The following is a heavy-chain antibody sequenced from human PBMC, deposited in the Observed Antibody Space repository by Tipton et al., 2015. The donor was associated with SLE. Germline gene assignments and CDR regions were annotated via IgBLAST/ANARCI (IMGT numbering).Heavy chain of an antibody. V-gene: IGHV4-39*01. J-gene: IGHJ5*02. CDR1: GGSISSSSYY. Sequence: TLSLTCTLSGGSISSSSYYWGWIRQPPGKGLEWIGSIYYSGSTYYNPSLKSRVTISLDTSKNQFSLKLSSVTAADTAVYYCARHSSSWYKDWFDPWGQGTLVTVSS. CDR2: IYYSGST. CDR3: ARHSSSWYKDWFDP. D-gene: IGHD6-13*01.